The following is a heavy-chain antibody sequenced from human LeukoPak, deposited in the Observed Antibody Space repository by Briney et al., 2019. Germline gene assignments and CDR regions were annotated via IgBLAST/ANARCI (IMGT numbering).Heavy chain of an antibody. CDR1: GASIVRYY. D-gene: IGHD1-26*01. CDR2: VFYDGST. V-gene: IGHV4-59*01. J-gene: IGHJ4*02. CDR3: AKSYSDGSPRPNY. Sequence: SETLSLTRTVSGASIVRYYSNWIRQPPGKGLEWIGCVFYDGSTNYNPSLKSRVTIAVDTSNIQFSLNLSSVTAADTAVYYCAKSYSDGSPRPNYWGRGTLVTVSS.